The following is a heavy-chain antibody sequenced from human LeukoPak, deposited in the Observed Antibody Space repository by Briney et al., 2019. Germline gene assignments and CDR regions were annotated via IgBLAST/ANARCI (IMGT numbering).Heavy chain of an antibody. CDR2: MYYSGST. D-gene: IGHD3-10*01. V-gene: IGHV4-59*12. CDR1: GGSISSYY. CDR3: ARSPAYYYGSGTSYGHYFDY. Sequence: SETLSLTCTVSGGSISSYYWSWIRQPPGKGLEWIGYMYYSGSTNYNPSTNYNPSLKSRVTISVDTSKNQFSLKLSSVTAADTAVYYCARSPAYYYGSGTSYGHYFDYWGQGTLVTVSS. J-gene: IGHJ4*02.